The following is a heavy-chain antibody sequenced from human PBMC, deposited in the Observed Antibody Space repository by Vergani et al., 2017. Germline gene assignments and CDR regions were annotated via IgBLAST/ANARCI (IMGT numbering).Heavy chain of an antibody. J-gene: IGHJ5*02. D-gene: IGHD3-3*01. CDR1: GGAISSFY. V-gene: IGHV4-59*01. Sequence: QVQLQESGPGLVKPSETLSLTCIVSGGAISSFYWSWIRQPPGKGLEWIGYIYYGGSSNYNPSLRSRVTISLDTSKNQFSLKLSSVTTADTAVYYCTIFYEGGFDPWGQGTLVTVSS. CDR3: TIFYEGGFDP. CDR2: IYYGGSS.